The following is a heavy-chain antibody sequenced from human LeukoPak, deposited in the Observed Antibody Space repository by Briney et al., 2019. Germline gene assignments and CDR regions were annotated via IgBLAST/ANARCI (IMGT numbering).Heavy chain of an antibody. CDR1: GGSFSRSSYY. J-gene: IGHJ4*02. CDR3: ARGEPYYFDY. V-gene: IGHV4-39*01. CDR2: IYYSGST. D-gene: IGHD1-26*01. Sequence: SETLSLTCTVSGGSFSRSSYYWGWIRQPPGKGLEWIGSIYYSGSTYYNPSLKSRVTISVDTSKNQFSLKLSSVTAADTAVYYCARGEPYYFDYWGQGTLVTVSS.